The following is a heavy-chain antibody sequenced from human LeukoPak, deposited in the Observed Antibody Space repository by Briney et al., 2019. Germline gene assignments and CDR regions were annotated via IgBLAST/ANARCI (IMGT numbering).Heavy chain of an antibody. D-gene: IGHD1-26*01. J-gene: IGHJ6*02. CDR2: IYSGGST. Sequence: GGSLRLSCAASGFTVSSNYMSWVRQAPGKGLEWVSVIYSGGSTYYADSVKGRFTISRDNSKNTLYLQMNSLRAEDTAVYYCARDRWELLYDGMDVWGQGTTVTVSS. CDR3: ARDRWELLYDGMDV. V-gene: IGHV3-66*01. CDR1: GFTVSSNY.